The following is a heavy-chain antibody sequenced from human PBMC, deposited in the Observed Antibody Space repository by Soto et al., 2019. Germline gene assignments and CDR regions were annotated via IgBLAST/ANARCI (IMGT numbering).Heavy chain of an antibody. Sequence: VASVKVSCKASGYTFTNYGITWVRHAPGQGLEWMGWISAYNGNTNYAQKLQGRVTMTTDTSTSTAYMELRSLRSDDTAVYYCARDATYRRMVRGVPFDDWGQGTLVTVAS. CDR3: ARDATYRRMVRGVPFDD. V-gene: IGHV1-18*04. D-gene: IGHD3-10*01. J-gene: IGHJ4*02. CDR2: ISAYNGNT. CDR1: GYTFTNYG.